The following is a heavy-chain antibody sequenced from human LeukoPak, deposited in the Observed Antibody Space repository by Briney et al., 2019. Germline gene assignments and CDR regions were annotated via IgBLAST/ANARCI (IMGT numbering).Heavy chain of an antibody. CDR2: IKSKTDGATT. D-gene: IGHD1/OR15-1a*01. CDR1: AFTFANPC. J-gene: IGHJ4*02. Sequence: GGSLRLSCAASAFTFANPCMSCVRHAPGKGLEWVGRIKSKTDGATTDYAAPVTGTFTISRDDSKNTLYLQMNSLKTEDTAVYYCTTRNTCVWDFDYWGQGTLVTVSS. CDR3: TTRNTCVWDFDY. V-gene: IGHV3-15*01.